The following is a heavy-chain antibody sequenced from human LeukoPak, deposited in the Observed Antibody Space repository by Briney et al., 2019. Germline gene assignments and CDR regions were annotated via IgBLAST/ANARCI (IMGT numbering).Heavy chain of an antibody. CDR1: GGTFSSYA. Sequence: GASVTVSCKASGGTFSSYAISWVRQAPGQGLEWMGGIIPIFGTANYAQKFQGRVTITADESTSTAYMELSSLRSEDTAVYYCARVDGDGYNGYWFDPWGQGTLVTVSS. CDR3: ARVDGDGYNGYWFDP. J-gene: IGHJ5*02. CDR2: IIPIFGTA. V-gene: IGHV1-69*13. D-gene: IGHD5-24*01.